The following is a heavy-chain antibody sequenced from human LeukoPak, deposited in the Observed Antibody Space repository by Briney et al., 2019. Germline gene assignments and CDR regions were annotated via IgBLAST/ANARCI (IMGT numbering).Heavy chain of an antibody. Sequence: ASVKVSCKASGYTFTSYAMHWVRQAPGQRLEWMGWINPGNGNTRYSQKIQGRVTITRDTSASTAYMELSSLRSEDTAVYYCARVFYYRAVAGNSVEYYGMDVWGQGTTVTVSS. CDR2: INPGNGNT. CDR3: ARVFYYRAVAGNSVEYYGMDV. D-gene: IGHD6-13*01. J-gene: IGHJ6*02. V-gene: IGHV1-3*01. CDR1: GYTFTSYA.